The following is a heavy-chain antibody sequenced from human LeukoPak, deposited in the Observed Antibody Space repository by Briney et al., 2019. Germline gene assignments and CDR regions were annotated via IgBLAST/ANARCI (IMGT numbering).Heavy chain of an antibody. CDR1: GFTFSSYA. CDR3: AKKMIGAAAAPSFDY. D-gene: IGHD6-13*01. V-gene: IGHV3-23*01. J-gene: IGHJ4*02. Sequence: GGSLRLSCAASGFTFSSYAMSWVRQAPGKGLEWVSAISGSGGSTYYEDSVKGRFTISRDNSKNTLYLQMNSLRAEDTAVYYCAKKMIGAAAAPSFDYWGQGTLVTVSS. CDR2: ISGSGGST.